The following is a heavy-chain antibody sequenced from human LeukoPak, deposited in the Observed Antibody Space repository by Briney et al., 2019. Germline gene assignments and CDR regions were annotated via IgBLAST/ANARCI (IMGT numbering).Heavy chain of an antibody. CDR2: IYPGDSDT. Sequence: GESLKISCKGSGYSFTSYWIGWVRQMPGKGLEWMGIIYPGDSDTRYSPSFQGQVTISADKSISTAYLQWSSLKASDTAMYYCARLPGYYDSSGYYINWFDPWGQGTLVTVSS. V-gene: IGHV5-51*01. CDR3: ARLPGYYDSSGYYINWFDP. CDR1: GYSFTSYW. D-gene: IGHD3-22*01. J-gene: IGHJ5*02.